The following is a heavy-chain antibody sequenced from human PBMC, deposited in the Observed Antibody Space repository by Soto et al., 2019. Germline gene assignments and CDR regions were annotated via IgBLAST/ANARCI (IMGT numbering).Heavy chain of an antibody. CDR1: GFTFSSYA. V-gene: IGHV3-30-3*01. Sequence: VGSLRLSCAASGFTFSSYAMHWVRQAPGKGLEWVAVISYDGSNKYYADSVKGRFTISRDNSKNTLYLQMNSLRAEDTAVYYCARDLENSPIYWGQGTLVTVSS. D-gene: IGHD2-15*01. CDR2: ISYDGSNK. CDR3: ARDLENSPIY. J-gene: IGHJ4*02.